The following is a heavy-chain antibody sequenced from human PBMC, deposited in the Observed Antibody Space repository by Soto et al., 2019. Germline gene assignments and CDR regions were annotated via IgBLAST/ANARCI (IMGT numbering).Heavy chain of an antibody. J-gene: IGHJ5*02. Sequence: PGESLKISCKVSGDIFTKYWIDWVRQKPGKGLEWMGIIYYDDSDTRYSPSFQGQVTMSADKSSSTAYLQWSSLKASDTAMYYCARAAIPDNWFDPWGQGTLVTVSS. V-gene: IGHV5-51*01. CDR1: GDIFTKYW. CDR2: IYYDDSDT. D-gene: IGHD2-2*02. CDR3: ARAAIPDNWFDP.